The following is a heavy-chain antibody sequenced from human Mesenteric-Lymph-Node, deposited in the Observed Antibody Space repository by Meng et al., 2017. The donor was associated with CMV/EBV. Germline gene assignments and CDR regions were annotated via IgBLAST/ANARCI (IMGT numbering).Heavy chain of an antibody. CDR2: ISSSSSYI. V-gene: IGHV3-21*01. Sequence: GESLKISCAASGFIFSSKNMNWVRQAPGKGLEWVSSISSSSSYIYYADSVKGRFTISRDNAKNSLYLQMNSLRAEDTAFYYCARTFSSSWFDYWGQGTLVTVSS. CDR3: ARTFSSSWFDY. D-gene: IGHD6-13*01. J-gene: IGHJ4*02. CDR1: GFIFSSKN.